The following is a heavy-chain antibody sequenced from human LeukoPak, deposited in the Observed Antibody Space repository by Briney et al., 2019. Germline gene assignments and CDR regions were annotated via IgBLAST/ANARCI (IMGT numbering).Heavy chain of an antibody. V-gene: IGHV4-30-4*01. CDR3: ARDRRYYYDSSGYYYDY. CDR1: GGSMRSVDFY. Sequence: SETLSLTCTVSGGSMRSVDFYWSWLRQPPGKGLEWIGYIYYSGSTNYNPSLKSRVSISIDTSRNQFSLRLSSVTAADTAVYYCARDRRYYYDSSGYYYDYWGRGTLVTVSS. CDR2: IYYSGST. J-gene: IGHJ4*02. D-gene: IGHD3-22*01.